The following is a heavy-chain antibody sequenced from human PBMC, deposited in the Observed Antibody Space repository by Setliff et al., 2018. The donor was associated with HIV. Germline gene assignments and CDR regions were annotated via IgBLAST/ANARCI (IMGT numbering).Heavy chain of an antibody. CDR2: IIPIFDTT. CDR3: ARLIPTAFFGPRQDAFDS. Sequence: GASVKVSCKVSGGNFSNYAIDWLRQAPGQEPEWMGRIIPIFDTTHLAQGFQDRITVTADKSTTTAYMELSSLRSDDTATYYCARLIPTAFFGPRQDAFDSWDQGTLVTVSS. J-gene: IGHJ4*02. D-gene: IGHD3-16*01. V-gene: IGHV1-69*06. CDR1: GGNFSNYA.